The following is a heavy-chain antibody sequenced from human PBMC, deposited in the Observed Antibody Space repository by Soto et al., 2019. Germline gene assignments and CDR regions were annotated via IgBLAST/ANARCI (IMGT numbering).Heavy chain of an antibody. CDR2: ISTSSSYI. V-gene: IGHV3-21*01. Sequence: GGSLRLSCAASGFTFSSYSMNWVRQAAGKGLEWVSSISTSSSYIYYADSVKGRFTISRDNTKNSLYMQMNSLRAEDTAVYYCAISGWSADYYYYYGMDVWGQGTTVTVSS. CDR3: AISGWSADYYYYYGMDV. D-gene: IGHD2-15*01. CDR1: GFTFSSYS. J-gene: IGHJ6*02.